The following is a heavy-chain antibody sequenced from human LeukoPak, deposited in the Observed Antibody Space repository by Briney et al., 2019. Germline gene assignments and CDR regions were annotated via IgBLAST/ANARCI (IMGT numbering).Heavy chain of an antibody. J-gene: IGHJ6*03. CDR1: GYTFTSYG. CDR3: ARNEDYEDYYYYMDV. CDR2: ISAYNGNT. V-gene: IGHV1-18*01. Sequence: ASVKVSCKASGYTFTSYGISWVRQAPGQGLEWMGWISAYNGNTNYAQKLQGRVTMTTDTSTSTAYMELRSLRSDDTAVYYCARNEDYEDYYYYMDVWGKGTTVTISS. D-gene: IGHD4-17*01.